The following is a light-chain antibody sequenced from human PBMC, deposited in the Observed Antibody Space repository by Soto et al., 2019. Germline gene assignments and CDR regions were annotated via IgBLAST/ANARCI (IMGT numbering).Light chain of an antibody. V-gene: IGLV2-14*03. Sequence: QSALTQPASVSGSTRQSINISCTGTSSDVGGYNYVSWYQRLPGKAPKLIIYDVSSRPSGVPIRFSGSKSGTTASLTISGLQAEDEADYYCSSYTISDTLVVFGGGTKLTVL. CDR3: SSYTISDTLVV. CDR2: DVS. CDR1: SSDVGGYNY. J-gene: IGLJ3*02.